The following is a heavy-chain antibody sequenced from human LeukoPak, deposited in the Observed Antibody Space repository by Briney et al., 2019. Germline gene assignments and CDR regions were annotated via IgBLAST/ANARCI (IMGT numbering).Heavy chain of an antibody. J-gene: IGHJ4*02. CDR1: GYTFTSYD. CDR3: MSTSNWGSVIFDY. V-gene: IGHV1-8*01. Sequence: ASVKVSCKASGYTFTSYDIHWVRQATGQGLEWMGWMDPNSDNTVSAQKFQGRVTMTRNTSITTAYMELRSLRSEDTAVYYCMSTSNWGSVIFDYWGQGTLVTVSS. CDR2: MDPNSDNT. D-gene: IGHD7-27*01.